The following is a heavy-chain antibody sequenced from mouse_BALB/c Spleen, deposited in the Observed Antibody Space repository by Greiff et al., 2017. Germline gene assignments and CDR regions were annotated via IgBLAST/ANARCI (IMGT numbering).Heavy chain of an antibody. CDR3: ARSGRNYFDD. Sequence: EVQLQESGPGLVKPSQSLSLTCTVTGYSITSDYAWNWIRQFPGNKLEWMGYISYSGSTSYNPSLKSRISITRDTSKNQFFLQLNSVTTEDTATYYCARSGRNYFDDWGQGTTLTVSS. V-gene: IGHV3-2*02. CDR1: GYSITSDYA. J-gene: IGHJ2*01. CDR2: ISYSGST. D-gene: IGHD3-2*02.